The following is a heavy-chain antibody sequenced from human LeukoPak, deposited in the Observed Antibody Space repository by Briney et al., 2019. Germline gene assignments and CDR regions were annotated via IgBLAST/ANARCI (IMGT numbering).Heavy chain of an antibody. D-gene: IGHD6-19*01. CDR3: AKPSVSGTGRSWFDA. Sequence: GGSLRLSCAASGFTFSSYSMTWVRLAPGKGLEWVSVISGSGGNTVYAGSVKGRFTISRDNSKNTLYLQMNSLRAEDTAVYYCAKPSVSGTGRSWFDAWGQGTLVTVSS. CDR1: GFTFSSYS. V-gene: IGHV3-23*01. J-gene: IGHJ5*02. CDR2: ISGSGGNT.